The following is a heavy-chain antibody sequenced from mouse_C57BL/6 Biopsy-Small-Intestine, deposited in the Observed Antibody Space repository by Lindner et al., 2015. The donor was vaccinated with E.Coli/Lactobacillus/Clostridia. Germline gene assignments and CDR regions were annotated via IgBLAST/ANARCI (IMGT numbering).Heavy chain of an antibody. D-gene: IGHD3-1*01. CDR1: GYSFTGYN. J-gene: IGHJ3*01. CDR2: IDPYNGAT. V-gene: IGHV1S135*01. CDR3: ARQLGLGAWFAY. Sequence: QLQESGPELVKPGASVKMSCKASGYSFTGYNMHWVKQSHGKSLEWIGYIDPYNGATTYNQKFKGKTTLTVDKSSSTAYMQLNSLTSEDSAVYYCARQLGLGAWFAYWGQGTLVTVSA.